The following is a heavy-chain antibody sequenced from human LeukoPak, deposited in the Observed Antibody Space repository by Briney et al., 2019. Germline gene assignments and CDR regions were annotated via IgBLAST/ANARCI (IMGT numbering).Heavy chain of an antibody. J-gene: IGHJ4*02. Sequence: GGSLRLSCAASGFTFSSYGVHWVRQAPGKGLEWVAVISYDGSNKYYADSVKGRFTISRDNSKNTLYLQMNSLRAEDTTVYYCAKPDRPIAVAIPSYFDYWGQGTLVTVSS. V-gene: IGHV3-30*18. CDR3: AKPDRPIAVAIPSYFDY. D-gene: IGHD6-19*01. CDR1: GFTFSSYG. CDR2: ISYDGSNK.